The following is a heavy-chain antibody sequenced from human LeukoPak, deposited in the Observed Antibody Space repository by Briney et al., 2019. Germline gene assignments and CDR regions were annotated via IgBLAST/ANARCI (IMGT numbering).Heavy chain of an antibody. CDR1: GGTFSSYA. CDR2: IIPILGIA. J-gene: IGHJ5*02. CDR3: ARGGITMVRGVIIPPLSWFDP. D-gene: IGHD3-10*01. Sequence: SVKVSCKASGGTFSSYAISWVRQAPGQGLEWMGRIIPILGIANYAQKLQGRVTITADKSTSTAYMELSSLRSEDTAVYYCARGGITMVRGVIIPPLSWFDPWGQGTLVTVSS. V-gene: IGHV1-69*04.